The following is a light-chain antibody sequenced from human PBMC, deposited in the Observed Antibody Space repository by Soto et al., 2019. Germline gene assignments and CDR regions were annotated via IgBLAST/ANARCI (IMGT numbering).Light chain of an antibody. CDR1: SGHSSYI. V-gene: IGLV4-60*03. Sequence: QSVLTQSSSASASLGSSVKLTCTLSSGHSSYIIAWHQQQPGKAPRYLMKLEGSGSYNKGSGVPDRFSGSSSGADRYLTISTLQSEDEADYYCDTWDSNTHVVFGGGTKLTVL. J-gene: IGLJ2*01. CDR3: DTWDSNTHVV. CDR2: LEGSGSY.